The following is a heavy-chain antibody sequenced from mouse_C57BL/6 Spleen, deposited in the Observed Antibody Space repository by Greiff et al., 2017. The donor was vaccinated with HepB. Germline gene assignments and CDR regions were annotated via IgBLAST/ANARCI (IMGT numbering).Heavy chain of an antibody. J-gene: IGHJ3*01. CDR1: GYTFTDYN. Sequence: VQLQQSGPELVKPGASVKMSCKASGYTFTDYNMHWVKQSHGKSLEWIGYINPNNGGTSYNQKFKGKATLTVNKSSSTAYMELRSLTSEDSAVYYCARGDYYGSEGFAYWGQGTLVTVSA. CDR3: ARGDYYGSEGFAY. D-gene: IGHD1-1*01. CDR2: INPNNGGT. V-gene: IGHV1-22*01.